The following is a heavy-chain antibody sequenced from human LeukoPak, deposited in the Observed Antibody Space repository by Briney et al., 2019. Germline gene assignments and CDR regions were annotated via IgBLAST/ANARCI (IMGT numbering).Heavy chain of an antibody. Sequence: SQTLSLTCTVSSGSISSGRYYWSWIRQPAGKGLEWIGRTDISGSTYYNPSLKSRVAISVDTSKNQFSLKLNSVTAADTAVYYCARGHVVVVPAAIHWFDPWGQGTLVTVSS. CDR1: SGSISSGRYY. D-gene: IGHD2-2*01. J-gene: IGHJ5*02. CDR3: ARGHVVVVPAAIHWFDP. V-gene: IGHV4-61*02. CDR2: TDISGST.